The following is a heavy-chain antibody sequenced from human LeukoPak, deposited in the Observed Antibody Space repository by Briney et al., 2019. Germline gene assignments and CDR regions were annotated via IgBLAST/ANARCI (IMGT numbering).Heavy chain of an antibody. CDR2: IIPIFGTA. V-gene: IGHV1-69*13. Sequence: ASVKVSCKASGGTFSSYAISWVRQAPGQGLEWMGGIIPIFGTANYAQKFQGRVTITADESTSTAYMELSSLRSEDTAVYYCARVSDDYVWGSSYFDYWGQGTLVTVSS. J-gene: IGHJ4*02. CDR3: ARVSDDYVWGSSYFDY. D-gene: IGHD3-16*01. CDR1: GGTFSSYA.